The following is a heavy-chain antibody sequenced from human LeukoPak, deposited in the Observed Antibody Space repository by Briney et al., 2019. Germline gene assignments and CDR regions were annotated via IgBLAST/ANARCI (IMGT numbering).Heavy chain of an antibody. D-gene: IGHD3-10*01. CDR2: INHSGST. V-gene: IGHV4-34*01. J-gene: IGHJ6*03. CDR3: ARRRPRGVHYYGSGTNYYYYMDV. CDR1: GGSFSGYY. Sequence: SETLSLTCAVYGGSFSGYYWSWIRQPPGKGLEWIGEINHSGSTNYNPSLKSRVTISVDTSKNQFSLKLSSVTAADTAVYYCARRRPRGVHYYGSGTNYYYYMDVWGKGTTVTISS.